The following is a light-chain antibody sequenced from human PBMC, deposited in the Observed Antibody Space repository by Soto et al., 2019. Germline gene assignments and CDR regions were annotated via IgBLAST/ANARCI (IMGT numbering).Light chain of an antibody. J-gene: IGLJ2*01. V-gene: IGLV1-40*01. CDR1: SSNIGAGYD. CDR2: GNN. CDR3: QSYDSSLSGSGVV. Sequence: QSVLTQPHSVSGAPGQRVTISSTGSSSNIGAGYDVHWYQQLPGTAPKLLIYGNNNRPSGVPDRFSGSKSGTSASLAITGLQAEDEAYYYCQSYDSSLSGSGVVFGGGTKLTVL.